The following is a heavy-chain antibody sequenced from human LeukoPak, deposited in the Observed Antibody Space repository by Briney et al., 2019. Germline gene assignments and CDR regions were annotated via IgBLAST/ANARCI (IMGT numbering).Heavy chain of an antibody. J-gene: IGHJ5*02. CDR3: ARGLLGFMRSDYSNYWDNWFVP. V-gene: IGHV1-8*02. CDR2: MNPNSGNT. D-gene: IGHD4-11*01. Sequence: ASVKVSCKASGYTFTTFDINWVRQATGQGLEWMGWMNPNSGNTGYAQRFQGRVTMTRNTSISTAYMELSSLRSEDTAVYYCARGLLGFMRSDYSNYWDNWFVPWGQGTLVTVSS. CDR1: GYTFTTFD.